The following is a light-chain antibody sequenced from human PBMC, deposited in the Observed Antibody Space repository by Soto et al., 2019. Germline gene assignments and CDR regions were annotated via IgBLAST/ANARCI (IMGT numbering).Light chain of an antibody. CDR3: QQYNNWPGT. CDR1: QSVRSS. V-gene: IGKV3-15*01. J-gene: IGKJ1*01. Sequence: EVVMTQSPATLSVSPGARATLSCWASQSVRSSLAWYQQKPGQAPRLLIYDASARATDIPARFSGSGSGTEFTLTISSLQSEDSAVYFCQQYNNWPGTFGQGTKVEIK. CDR2: DAS.